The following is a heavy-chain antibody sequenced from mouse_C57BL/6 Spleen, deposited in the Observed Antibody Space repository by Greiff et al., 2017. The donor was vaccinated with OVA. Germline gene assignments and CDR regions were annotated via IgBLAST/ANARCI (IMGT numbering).Heavy chain of an antibody. V-gene: IGHV1-26*01. D-gene: IGHD1-1*01. CDR1: GYTFTDYY. Sequence: VQLQQSGPELVKPGASVKISCKASGYTFTDYYMNWVKQSHGKSLEWIGDINPNNGGTSYNQKFKGKATLTVDKSSSTAYMQLSSLTSEDSAVYYCANDYGRPHFDYWGQGTTLTVSS. CDR2: INPNNGGT. J-gene: IGHJ2*01. CDR3: ANDYGRPHFDY.